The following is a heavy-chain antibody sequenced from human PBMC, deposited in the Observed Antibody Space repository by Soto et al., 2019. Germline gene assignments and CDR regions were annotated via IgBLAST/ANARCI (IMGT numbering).Heavy chain of an antibody. CDR1: GFTFDDYG. CDR2: ISWNSVSI. V-gene: IGHV3-9*01. CDR3: AKVKTGSSWYESGMDV. D-gene: IGHD6-13*01. Sequence: GGSLRLSCAASGFTFDDYGMHWVRQAPGKGLEWVSGISWNSVSIGYADSVKGRFTISRDNAKNSLYLQMNSLRAEDTALYYCAKVKTGSSWYESGMDVWGQGTTMTVYS. J-gene: IGHJ6*02.